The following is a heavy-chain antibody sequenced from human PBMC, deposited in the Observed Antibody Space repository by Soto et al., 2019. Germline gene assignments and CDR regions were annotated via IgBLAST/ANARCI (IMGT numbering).Heavy chain of an antibody. CDR2: IYHSGST. Sequence: SETLSLTCAVSDFSISSGFYWGWIRQPPGKGLEWIGSIYHSGSTYYTPSLESRVTISVDTSKNEFSLQLSSVTAADTAVYYCARDRECYYEGSGYYTFKYWGQGILVTVSS. CDR1: DFSISSGFY. CDR3: ARDRECYYEGSGYYTFKY. D-gene: IGHD3-22*01. J-gene: IGHJ4*02. V-gene: IGHV4-38-2*02.